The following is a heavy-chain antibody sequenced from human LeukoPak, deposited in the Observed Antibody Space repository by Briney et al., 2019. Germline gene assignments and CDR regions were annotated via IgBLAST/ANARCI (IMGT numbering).Heavy chain of an antibody. CDR2: IAHDETNR. CDR1: GFTFGSYA. CDR3: ARDLLPGAPDYFDH. Sequence: PGGSLRLSCAASGFTFGSYAMHWVRQAPGKGLEWVAVIAHDETNRFYADSVKGRFIISRDNSMNTLYLRMNSLRPEDTAVYFCARDLLPGAPDYFDHWGQGTLVTVS. J-gene: IGHJ4*02. V-gene: IGHV3-30*04. D-gene: IGHD2-2*01.